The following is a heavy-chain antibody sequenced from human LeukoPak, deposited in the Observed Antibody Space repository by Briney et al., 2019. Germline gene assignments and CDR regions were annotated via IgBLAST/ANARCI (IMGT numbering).Heavy chain of an antibody. CDR2: IIPILGIA. D-gene: IGHD3-22*01. CDR1: GGTFSSYA. Sequence: SVKVSCKASGGTFSSYAISWVRQAPGQGLEWTGRIIPILGIANYAQKFQGRVTITADKSTSTAYMELSSLRSEDTAVYYCARDNDSSSPDYWGQGTLVTVSS. CDR3: ARDNDSSSPDY. V-gene: IGHV1-69*04. J-gene: IGHJ4*02.